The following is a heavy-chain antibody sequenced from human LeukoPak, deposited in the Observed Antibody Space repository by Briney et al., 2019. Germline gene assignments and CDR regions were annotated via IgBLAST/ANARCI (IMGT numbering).Heavy chain of an antibody. Sequence: SETLSLTCTVSGGSISRFYWTWFRQPPGKGLEWIGYSFHSGTTNYSPSLKSRVAISVDTSKNQSSLRLNSVTPADTAVYFCARAISSGYFSPYFFDYWGQGALVVVSS. CDR3: ARAISSGYFSPYFFDY. CDR1: GGSISRFY. J-gene: IGHJ4*02. V-gene: IGHV4-59*01. D-gene: IGHD3-22*01. CDR2: SFHSGTT.